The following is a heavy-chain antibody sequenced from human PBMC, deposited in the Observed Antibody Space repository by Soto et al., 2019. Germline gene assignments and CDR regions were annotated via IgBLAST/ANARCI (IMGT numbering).Heavy chain of an antibody. CDR1: GGSISSGGYY. D-gene: IGHD2-2*02. Sequence: QVQLQESGPGLVKPSQTLSLTCTVSGGSISSGGYYWSWIRQHPGKGLEWIGYIYYSGSTYYNPSLKSRVTISVDTSKNQFSLKLSSVTAADTAVYYCARSRKSQIVVVRAAIRPSYFDYWGQGTLVTVSS. CDR3: ARSRKSQIVVVRAAIRPSYFDY. J-gene: IGHJ4*02. V-gene: IGHV4-31*03. CDR2: IYYSGST.